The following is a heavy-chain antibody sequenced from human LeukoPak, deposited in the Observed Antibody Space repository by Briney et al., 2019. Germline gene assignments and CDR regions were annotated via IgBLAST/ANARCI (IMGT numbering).Heavy chain of an antibody. V-gene: IGHV3-21*01. J-gene: IGHJ4*02. CDR2: ISSSSSYI. Sequence: VGSLRLSCAASGFTFSSYSMNWVRQAPGKGLEWVSSISSSSSYIYYADSVKGRFTISRDNAKNSLYLQMNSLRAEDTAVYYCARDVKPTYYYDSSGSLYFDYWGQGTLVTVSS. CDR1: GFTFSSYS. D-gene: IGHD3-22*01. CDR3: ARDVKPTYYYDSSGSLYFDY.